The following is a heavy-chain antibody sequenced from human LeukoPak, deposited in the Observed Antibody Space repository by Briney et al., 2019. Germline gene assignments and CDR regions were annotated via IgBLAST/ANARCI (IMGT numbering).Heavy chain of an antibody. CDR1: GGSISSSNW. Sequence: PSETLSLTCAVSGGSISSSNWWSWVRQPPGKGLEWIGEIYHSGSTNYNPSLKSRVTISVDTSKNQFSLKLSSVTAADTAVYYCARDPLGGEFDPWGQGTLVTVSS. J-gene: IGHJ5*02. V-gene: IGHV4-4*02. D-gene: IGHD7-27*01. CDR2: IYHSGST. CDR3: ARDPLGGEFDP.